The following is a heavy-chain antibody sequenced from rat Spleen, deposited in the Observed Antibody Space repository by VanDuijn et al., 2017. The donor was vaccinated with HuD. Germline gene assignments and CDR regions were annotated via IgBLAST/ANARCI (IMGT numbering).Heavy chain of an antibody. CDR3: ARHGGLRNWFAY. CDR1: GFTFSNYD. V-gene: IGHV5-22*01. Sequence: EVQLVESGGGLVQPGRSMKLSCAASGFTFSNYDMAWVRQAPTKGLEWVASITYDVTSTYYRDFVKGRFTISRDNAKNTQYLQMDSLKSEDTATYYCARHGGLRNWFAYWGQGTLVTVSS. D-gene: IGHD1-11*01. J-gene: IGHJ3*01. CDR2: ITYDVTST.